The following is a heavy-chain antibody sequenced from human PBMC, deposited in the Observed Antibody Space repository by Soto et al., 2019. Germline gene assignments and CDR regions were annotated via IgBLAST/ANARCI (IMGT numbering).Heavy chain of an antibody. CDR3: ARSGYDFWSGYFNYYYYGMDV. Sequence: QVQLQQWGAGLLKPSETLSLTCAVYGGSFSGYYWSWIRQPPGKGLEWIGEINHSGSTNYNPSLKSRVTISVDTSKNQFSLKLSSVTAADTAVYYCARSGYDFWSGYFNYYYYGMDVWGQGTTVTVSS. CDR2: INHSGST. D-gene: IGHD3-3*01. J-gene: IGHJ6*02. V-gene: IGHV4-34*01. CDR1: GGSFSGYY.